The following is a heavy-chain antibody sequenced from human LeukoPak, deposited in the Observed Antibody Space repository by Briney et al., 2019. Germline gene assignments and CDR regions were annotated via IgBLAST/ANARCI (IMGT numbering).Heavy chain of an antibody. CDR1: GYTLTELS. Sequence: GASVKVSCKVSGYTLTELSMHWVRQAPGKGLEWMGGFVPEDGETIYAQKFQGRVTMTEDTSTDTAYMELSSLRSEDTAVYYCATLAEITIFGVAPLWGQGTLVTVSS. V-gene: IGHV1-24*01. J-gene: IGHJ4*02. D-gene: IGHD3-3*01. CDR3: ATLAEITIFGVAPL. CDR2: FVPEDGET.